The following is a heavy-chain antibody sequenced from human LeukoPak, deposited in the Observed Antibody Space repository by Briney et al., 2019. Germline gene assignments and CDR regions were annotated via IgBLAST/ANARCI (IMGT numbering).Heavy chain of an antibody. D-gene: IGHD6-19*01. CDR1: GFTVSSNY. Sequence: PGGSLRLSCAASGFTVSSNYMSWVRQAPGKGLEWVSVIYSGGSTYYADSVKGRFTISRDNSKNTLYLQMNSLRAEDTAVYYCASSLGNSVAGTSVIGYWGQGTLVTVSS. CDR3: ASSLGNSVAGTSVIGY. J-gene: IGHJ4*02. V-gene: IGHV3-53*01. CDR2: IYSGGST.